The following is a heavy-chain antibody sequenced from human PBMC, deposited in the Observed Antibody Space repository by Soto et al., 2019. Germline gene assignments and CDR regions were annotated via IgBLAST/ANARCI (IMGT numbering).Heavy chain of an antibody. J-gene: IGHJ6*02. D-gene: IGHD3-9*01. Sequence: SQTLSLTCAISGDSVSSNSAAWNWIRQSPSRGLKWLGRTYYRSKWYNDYAVSVKSRITINPDTSKNQFSLQLNSVTPEDTAVYYCAKGGTFYDILTGYYSTAFYGMDVWGQGTTVTVAS. CDR1: GDSVSSNSAA. CDR2: TYYRSKWYN. CDR3: AKGGTFYDILTGYYSTAFYGMDV. V-gene: IGHV6-1*01.